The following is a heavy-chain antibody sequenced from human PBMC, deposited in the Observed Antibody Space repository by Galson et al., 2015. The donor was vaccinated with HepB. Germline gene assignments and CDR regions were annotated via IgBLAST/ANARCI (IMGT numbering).Heavy chain of an antibody. D-gene: IGHD3-16*01. CDR2: VTWNSGFT. CDR3: AKFSLANYVDPSGVIDF. Sequence: SLRLSCAASRFTVDDYAMHWVRQVPGKGLEWVAGVTWNSGFTGYADAVGGRFTISRDNAKNSLYMHMNNLRVEDTALYFCAKFSLANYVDPSGVIDFWGQGTLVIVSS. J-gene: IGHJ4*02. CDR1: RFTVDDYA. V-gene: IGHV3-9*01.